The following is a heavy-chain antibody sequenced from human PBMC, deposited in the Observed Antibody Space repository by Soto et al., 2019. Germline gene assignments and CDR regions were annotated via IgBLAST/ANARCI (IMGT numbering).Heavy chain of an antibody. CDR3: CIGEYGSLGN. J-gene: IGHJ4*02. V-gene: IGHV3-15*07. Sequence: GGSLRLSCVASGFTFNPVWLNWVRQAPGKGLEWVGRIKSYTTGGTTEYAAPVKGRFTISRDDSKNTLHLQMNSLKIEDTGIYYCCIGEYGSLGNWGQGALVTVSS. D-gene: IGHD3-10*01. CDR1: GFTFNPVW. CDR2: IKSYTTGGTT.